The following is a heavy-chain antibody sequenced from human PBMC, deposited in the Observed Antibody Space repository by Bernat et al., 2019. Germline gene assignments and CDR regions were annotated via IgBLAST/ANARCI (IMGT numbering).Heavy chain of an antibody. CDR1: GGSFSGYY. J-gene: IGHJ5*02. CDR3: ARVRDYIWGSYRPRSHWFDP. V-gene: IGHV4-34*01. CDR2: INHSGST. Sequence: QVQLQQWGAGLLKPSETLSLTCAVYGGSFSGYYWSWIRQPPGKGREWIGEINHSGSTNYNPSLKSRVTISVDTSKNQFSLKLSSVTAADTAVYYCARVRDYIWGSYRPRSHWFDPWGQGTLVTVSS. D-gene: IGHD3-16*02.